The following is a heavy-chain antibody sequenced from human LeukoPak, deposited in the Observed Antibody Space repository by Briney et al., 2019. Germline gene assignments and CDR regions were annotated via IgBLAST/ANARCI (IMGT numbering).Heavy chain of an antibody. CDR2: IYYSGST. CDR1: GGSISSGDYY. D-gene: IGHD4-17*01. CDR3: ARDSPGEGYGDLGDYYFDY. V-gene: IGHV4-30-4*01. J-gene: IGHJ4*02. Sequence: SETLSLTCTVSGGSISSGDYYWSWIRQPPGKGLKWIGYIYYSGSTYYNPSLKSRVTISVDTSKNQFSLKLSSVTAADTAVYYCARDSPGEGYGDLGDYYFDYWGQGTLVTVSS.